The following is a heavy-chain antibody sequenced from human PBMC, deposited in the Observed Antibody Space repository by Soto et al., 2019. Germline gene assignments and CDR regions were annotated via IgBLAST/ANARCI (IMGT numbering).Heavy chain of an antibody. CDR1: GDTFSSYA. CDR3: ARVVMTTVPASYYYGMDV. J-gene: IGHJ6*01. D-gene: IGHD4-4*01. V-gene: IGHV1-69*18. Sequence: QVQLVQSGAEVNKPGSSVTVSCKASGDTFSSYAISWVRQAPGQGLEWMGRIIPFIGTANYAQKFQGRVTITADESTSPAYMELTSLRSEDTAVYYCARVVMTTVPASYYYGMDVWGQGTTVTVSS. CDR2: IIPFIGTA.